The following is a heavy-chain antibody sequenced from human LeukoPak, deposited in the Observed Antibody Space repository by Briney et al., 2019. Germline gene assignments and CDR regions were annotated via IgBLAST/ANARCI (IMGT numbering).Heavy chain of an antibody. CDR3: ASTTMRHDYGDYFDY. CDR1: GHTFTGYY. V-gene: IGHV1-2*02. CDR2: INPNSGGT. D-gene: IGHD4-17*01. Sequence: GASVKVSCKASGHTFTGYYMHWVRQAPGQGLEWMGWINPNSGGTNYAQKFQGRVTMTRDTSISTAYMELSRLRSDDTAVYYCASTTMRHDYGDYFDYWGQGTLVTVSS. J-gene: IGHJ4*02.